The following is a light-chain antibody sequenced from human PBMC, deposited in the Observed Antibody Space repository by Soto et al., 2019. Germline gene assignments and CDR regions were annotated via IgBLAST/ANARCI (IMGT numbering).Light chain of an antibody. CDR1: SSDVGGYNY. Sequence: QSVLTQPASVSGSPGQSITISCTGTSSDVGGYNYVSWYQQHPGKAPKLMIYDVSNRPSGVSSRFSGSKSGNTASLAISGLQAEDEADYYCSSYTSSSTLWVFGSGTKVPVL. V-gene: IGLV2-14*01. J-gene: IGLJ1*01. CDR3: SSYTSSSTLWV. CDR2: DVS.